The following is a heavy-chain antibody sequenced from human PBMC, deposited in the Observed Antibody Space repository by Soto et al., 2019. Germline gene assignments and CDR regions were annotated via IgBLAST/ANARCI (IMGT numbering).Heavy chain of an antibody. V-gene: IGHV1-69*12. Sequence: QVQLVQSGAEVKKPGSSVKVSCKASGGTFSSYAISWVRQAPGQGLEWMGGIMPSFGTANYAQKFQGRVMVTADECTSTAYVDLSSLRSADTAVYYCAGAGRDDYNFWADYYYSRMDVWGQGTPVTVSS. D-gene: IGHD3-3*01. J-gene: IGHJ6*02. CDR2: IMPSFGTA. CDR3: AGAGRDDYNFWADYYYSRMDV. CDR1: GGTFSSYA.